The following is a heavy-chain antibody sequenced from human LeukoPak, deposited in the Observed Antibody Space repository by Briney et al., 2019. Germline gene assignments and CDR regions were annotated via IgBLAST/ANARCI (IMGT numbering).Heavy chain of an antibody. J-gene: IGHJ4*02. CDR2: IYPGDSDT. Sequence: GESLKISCKGSGYSFTSYWIGWVRQMPGKGLEWMGIIYPGDSDTRYSPSFQGQVTISADKSISTAYLQWSSLKASDTAMYYRARHDGGSGSYYQALDYWGQGTLVTVSS. CDR3: ARHDGGSGSYYQALDY. CDR1: GYSFTSYW. V-gene: IGHV5-51*01. D-gene: IGHD3-10*01.